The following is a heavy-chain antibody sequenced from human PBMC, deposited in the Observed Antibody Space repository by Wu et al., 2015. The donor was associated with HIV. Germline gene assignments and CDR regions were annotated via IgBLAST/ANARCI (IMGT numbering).Heavy chain of an antibody. CDR3: ARQSYDILTGPFYYYYGMDV. CDR2: VIPILDKT. D-gene: IGHD3-9*01. J-gene: IGHJ6*02. CDR1: GYTLTELS. V-gene: IGHV1-69*11. Sequence: QVQLVQSGAEVKKPGASVKVSCKVSGYTLTELSMHWVRQAPGQGLEWMGRVIPILDKTHYAQKFQGRVTITADESTSTAYMELSSLRSEDTAVYYCARQSYDILTGPFYYYYGMDVWGQGTTVTVSS.